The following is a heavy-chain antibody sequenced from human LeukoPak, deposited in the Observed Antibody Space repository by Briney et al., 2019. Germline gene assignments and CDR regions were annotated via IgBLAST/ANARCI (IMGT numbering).Heavy chain of an antibody. D-gene: IGHD4-23*01. Sequence: GGSLRLSCAASGFTFDDYAMHWVRQAPGKGLEWVSLISGDGGSTYYADSVKGRFTISRDNSKNTLYLQMNSLRAEDTAVYYCAPQESMVVTPDGDYWGQGTLVTVSS. CDR1: GFTFDDYA. J-gene: IGHJ4*02. CDR2: ISGDGGST. CDR3: APQESMVVTPDGDY. V-gene: IGHV3-43*02.